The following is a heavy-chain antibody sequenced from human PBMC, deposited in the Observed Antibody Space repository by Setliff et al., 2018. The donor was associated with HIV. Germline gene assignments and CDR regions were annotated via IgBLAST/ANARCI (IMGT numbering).Heavy chain of an antibody. D-gene: IGHD5-18*01. V-gene: IGHV4-4*03. J-gene: IGHJ3*02. CDR3: ARATPGYNYGSRHAFDI. CDR1: GGSISSSNW. Sequence: PETLSLTCAVSGGSISSSNWWSWVRQPPGKGLEWIGEIYHGGSTNYNPSLKSRVTISVDKSKNQFSLKLSSVTAADTAVYYCARATPGYNYGSRHAFDIWGQGTKVTVSS. CDR2: IYHGGST.